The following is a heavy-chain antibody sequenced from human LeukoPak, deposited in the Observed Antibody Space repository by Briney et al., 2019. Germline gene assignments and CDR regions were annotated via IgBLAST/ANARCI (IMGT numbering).Heavy chain of an antibody. Sequence: SETLSLTCTVSGGSISSGSNYWSWIRQPAGKGLEWIGRIYSGGGTNYNPSLKSRVTISIDTSKNQFSLKLSSVTAADSAMYYCARDDIVAPDSWGQGTLATVSS. CDR1: GGSISSGSNY. CDR2: IYSGGGT. V-gene: IGHV4-61*02. J-gene: IGHJ4*02. D-gene: IGHD5-12*01. CDR3: ARDDIVAPDS.